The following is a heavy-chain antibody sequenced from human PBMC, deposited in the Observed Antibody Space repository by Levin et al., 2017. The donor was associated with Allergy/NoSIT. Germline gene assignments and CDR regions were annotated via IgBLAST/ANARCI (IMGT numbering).Heavy chain of an antibody. V-gene: IGHV4-39*06. CDR2: IYYDGTT. Sequence: PSETLSLTCTVSGGSISSSSYYWGWVRQPPGKGLEWIGSIYYDGTTYYNPSLKSRATRSLDTSKNQFPLNLRSVTAADTAVYYCARGNAHYDTSGYPEYWGQGTLVTVSS. J-gene: IGHJ4*02. D-gene: IGHD3-22*01. CDR1: GGSISSSSYY. CDR3: ARGNAHYDTSGYPEY.